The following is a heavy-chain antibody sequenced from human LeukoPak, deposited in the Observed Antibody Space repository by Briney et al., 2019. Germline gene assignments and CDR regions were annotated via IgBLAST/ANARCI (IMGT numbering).Heavy chain of an antibody. V-gene: IGHV3-23*01. CDR3: AKDCGGDCYSRKYFQH. J-gene: IGHJ1*01. CDR1: GFTFSTYA. Sequence: TGGSLRLSCAASGFTFSTYAMSWVRQAPGKGLEWVSAISGSGGSTYYADSVKGRFTISRDNSKKTLYLQMNSLRAEETAVYYCAKDCGGDCYSRKYFQHWGQGTLVTVSS. D-gene: IGHD2-21*01. CDR2: ISGSGGST.